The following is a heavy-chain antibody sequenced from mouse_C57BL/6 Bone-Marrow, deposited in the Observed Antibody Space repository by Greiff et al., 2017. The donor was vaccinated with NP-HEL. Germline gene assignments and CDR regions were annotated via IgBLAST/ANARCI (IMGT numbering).Heavy chain of an antibody. Sequence: QVQLQQPGAELVKPGASVKLSCKASGYTFTSYWMHWVKQRPGQGLEWIGMIHPNSGSTNYNEKFKSKATLTVDKSSSTAYMQLSSLTSEDSAVDYCARNAHYYGSRGAWFAYWGQGTLVTVSA. D-gene: IGHD1-1*01. J-gene: IGHJ3*01. CDR2: IHPNSGST. CDR3: ARNAHYYGSRGAWFAY. V-gene: IGHV1-64*01. CDR1: GYTFTSYW.